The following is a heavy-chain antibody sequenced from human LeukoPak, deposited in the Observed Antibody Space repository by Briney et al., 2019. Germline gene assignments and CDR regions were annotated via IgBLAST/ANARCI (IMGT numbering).Heavy chain of an antibody. CDR1: GGSISSYS. J-gene: IGHJ1*01. CDR3: ASRAAAGTGYFQH. CDR2: IYYSGST. Sequence: PSETLSLTCTVSGGSISSYSWSWIRQPPGKGLEWIGYIYYSGSTSYNPSLKSRVAISVDTSKNQFSLKLGSVTAADTAVYYCASRAAAGTGYFQHWGQGTLVTVSS. V-gene: IGHV4-59*01. D-gene: IGHD6-13*01.